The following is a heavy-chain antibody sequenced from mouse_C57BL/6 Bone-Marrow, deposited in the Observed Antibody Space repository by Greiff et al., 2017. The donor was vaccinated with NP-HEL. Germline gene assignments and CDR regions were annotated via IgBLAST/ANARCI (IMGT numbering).Heavy chain of an antibody. V-gene: IGHV1-55*01. Sequence: QVQLQQPGAELVKPGASVKMSCKASGYTFTSYWITWVKQRPGQGLEWIGDIYPGSGSTNYNEKFKSKATLTVDTSSSTAYMQLSSLTSEDSAVYYCARGLLPHYYARGYWGQGTSVTVSS. CDR3: ARGLLPHYYARGY. CDR2: IYPGSGST. J-gene: IGHJ4*01. D-gene: IGHD2-3*01. CDR1: GYTFTSYW.